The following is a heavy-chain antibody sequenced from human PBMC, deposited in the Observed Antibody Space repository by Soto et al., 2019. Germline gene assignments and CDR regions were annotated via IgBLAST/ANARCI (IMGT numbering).Heavy chain of an antibody. V-gene: IGHV3-23*01. J-gene: IGHJ5*02. D-gene: IGHD3-3*01. CDR2: IIGSGGST. CDR3: AKDITIFGVPPPNDWFDP. CDR1: GFTFSSYA. Sequence: EVQLLESGGGLVQPGGSLRLSCAASGFTFSSYAMSWVRQAPGKGLEGVSAIIGSGGSTYYADSVKDRFTISRDNSKNTLYLQMNSLRAEDTAVYYCAKDITIFGVPPPNDWFDPWGQGTLVTVSS.